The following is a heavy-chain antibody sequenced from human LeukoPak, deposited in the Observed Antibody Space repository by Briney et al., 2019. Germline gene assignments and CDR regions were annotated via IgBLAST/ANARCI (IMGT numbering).Heavy chain of an antibody. Sequence: GASVKVSCKASGYTFIGYYMHWVRQAPGQGLEWVGRINPNSGGTNYAQKFQGRVTMTRDTSISTAYMELSRLRSDDTAVYYYARADCSSTSCLNAFDIWGQGTMVTVSS. J-gene: IGHJ3*02. CDR3: ARADCSSTSCLNAFDI. CDR1: GYTFIGYY. V-gene: IGHV1-2*06. D-gene: IGHD2-2*01. CDR2: INPNSGGT.